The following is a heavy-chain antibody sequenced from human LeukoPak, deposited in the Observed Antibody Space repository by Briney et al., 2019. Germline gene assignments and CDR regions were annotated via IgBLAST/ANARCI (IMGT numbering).Heavy chain of an antibody. CDR3: ARVHDRHDAFDI. CDR1: GFTFRTYW. D-gene: IGHD1-1*01. Sequence: GGSLRLSCAASGFTFRTYWMHWVRQAPGKGLVWVSRINTDGRSTSYADSVKGRFTVSRDNSKDTLYLQMNSLRAEDTAVYYCARVHDRHDAFDICGQGTMVTVSS. CDR2: INTDGRST. J-gene: IGHJ3*02. V-gene: IGHV3-74*01.